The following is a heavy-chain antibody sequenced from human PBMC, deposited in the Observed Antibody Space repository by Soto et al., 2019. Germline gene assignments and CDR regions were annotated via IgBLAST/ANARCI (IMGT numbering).Heavy chain of an antibody. J-gene: IGHJ4*02. CDR1: GFTFSSYA. D-gene: IGHD1-26*01. CDR3: AKDPRLVGAPHIDNYYFDY. Sequence: EVQLLESGGGLVQPGGSLRLSCAASGFTFSSYAMNWVRQAPGKGLEWVSAISGSGGSTYYADSVKGRFTISRDNSKNTLYLQMNSLRAEDTAVYYCAKDPRLVGAPHIDNYYFDYWGQGTLVTVSS. CDR2: ISGSGGST. V-gene: IGHV3-23*01.